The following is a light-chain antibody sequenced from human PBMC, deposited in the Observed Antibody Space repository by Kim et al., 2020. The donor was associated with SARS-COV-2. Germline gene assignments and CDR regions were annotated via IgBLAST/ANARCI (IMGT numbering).Light chain of an antibody. CDR3: SSYGGNKRV. V-gene: IGLV2-8*01. CDR1: TSDVNSYTY. CDR2: DLS. Sequence: GQEVTTSGSGTTSDVNSYTYVFKKQQRPGTAHKILIYDLSKRASGVPVRFSDSKSGNAAALTGFGLQAEDEADYDCSSYGGNKRVFGTGTKLTVL. J-gene: IGLJ1*01.